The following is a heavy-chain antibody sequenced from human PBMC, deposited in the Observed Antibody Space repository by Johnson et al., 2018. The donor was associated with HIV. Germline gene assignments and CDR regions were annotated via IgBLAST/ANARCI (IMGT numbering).Heavy chain of an antibody. V-gene: IGHV3-33*06. J-gene: IGHJ3*02. Sequence: VQLVESGGGVVQPGRSLRLSCAASGFTFSSYGMHWVRQAPGKGLEWVAVIWYDGSNKYYADSVKGRFTISRDNSKNTLYLQMNSLRAEDTAVYYCAKDKSGRYYDSSGYSLDDAFDIWGQGTMVTVSS. CDR2: IWYDGSNK. CDR1: GFTFSSYG. CDR3: AKDKSGRYYDSSGYSLDDAFDI. D-gene: IGHD3-22*01.